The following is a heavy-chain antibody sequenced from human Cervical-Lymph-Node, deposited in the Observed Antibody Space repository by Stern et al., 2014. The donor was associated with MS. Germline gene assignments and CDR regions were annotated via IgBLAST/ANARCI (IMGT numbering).Heavy chain of an antibody. D-gene: IGHD3-10*01. CDR1: GFTFDDYA. V-gene: IGHV3-9*01. Sequence: VQLVESGGGLVQPGRSLRLSCAASGFTFDDYAMNWVRQAPWKGLEWVSGISWNSGSIGYADSVKGRFTISRDNAKNSLYLQMNSLRAEDTALYYCAKDLERITMVRGVIIRYYYGMDVWGQGTTVTVSS. J-gene: IGHJ6*02. CDR2: ISWNSGSI. CDR3: AKDLERITMVRGVIIRYYYGMDV.